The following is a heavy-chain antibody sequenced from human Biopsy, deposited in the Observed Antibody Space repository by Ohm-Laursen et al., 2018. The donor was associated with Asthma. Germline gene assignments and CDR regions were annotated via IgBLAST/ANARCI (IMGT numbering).Heavy chain of an antibody. CDR3: ARASVAASSNWFDP. D-gene: IGHD6-19*01. V-gene: IGHV4-30-4*01. CDR2: IHYSGST. CDR1: GASIKTDDHY. J-gene: IGHJ5*02. Sequence: TLSLTCTVSGASIKTDDHYWSWLRQPPGKGLEWLGFIHYSGSTSYNPSLKGGVTISVDTAKNHFSLKLSSVTAADTAVYYCARASVAASSNWFDPWGQGTLVTVSS.